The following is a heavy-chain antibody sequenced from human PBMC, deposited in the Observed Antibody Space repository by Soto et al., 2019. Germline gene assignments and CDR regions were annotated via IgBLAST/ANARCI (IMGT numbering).Heavy chain of an antibody. CDR2: IKQDGSEK. CDR1: GFTFSRYW. CDR3: ARDPIGAWEHTYYLDY. D-gene: IGHD1-26*01. V-gene: IGHV3-7*03. J-gene: IGHJ4*02. Sequence: EVQLVESGGGLVQPGGSLRLSCAASGFTFSRYWMSWVRQAPGKGLEWVANIKQDGSEKYYVDSVKGRFTISRDNAKNSLYLQMNGLRAEDTAVYYCARDPIGAWEHTYYLDYWGQGTLVTVSS.